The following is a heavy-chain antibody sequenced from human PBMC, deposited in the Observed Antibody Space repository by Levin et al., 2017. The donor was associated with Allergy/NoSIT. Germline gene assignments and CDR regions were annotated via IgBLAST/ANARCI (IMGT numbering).Heavy chain of an antibody. J-gene: IGHJ2*01. V-gene: IGHV3-23*01. D-gene: IGHD6-19*01. CDR1: GFTFSSYA. CDR2: ISGSGGST. Sequence: GGSLRLSCAASGFTFSSYAMSWVRQAPGKGLEWVSAISGSGGSTYYADSVKGRFTISRDNSKNTLYLQMNSLRAEDTAVYYCAKEGVAVAGGGYFRWYFDLWGRGTLVTVSS. CDR3: AKEGVAVAGGGYFRWYFDL.